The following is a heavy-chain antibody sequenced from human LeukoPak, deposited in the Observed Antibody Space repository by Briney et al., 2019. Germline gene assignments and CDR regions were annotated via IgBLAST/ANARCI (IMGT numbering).Heavy chain of an antibody. CDR2: INPNSGGT. J-gene: IGHJ4*02. CDR3: ARSYCSGGSCYEY. Sequence: GASVKVSCTASGYTFTGYYMHWVRQAPGQGLEWMGWINPNSGGTNYAQKFQGWVTMTRDTSISTAYMELSRLRSDDTAVYYCARSYCSGGSCYEYWGQGTLVTVSS. CDR1: GYTFTGYY. D-gene: IGHD2-15*01. V-gene: IGHV1-2*04.